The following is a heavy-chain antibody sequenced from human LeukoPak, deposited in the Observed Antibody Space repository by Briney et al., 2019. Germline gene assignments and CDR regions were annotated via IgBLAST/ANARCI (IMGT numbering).Heavy chain of an antibody. Sequence: SVNVSCKASGGTFSSYAISWVRQAPGQGLEWMGGIIPIFGTANYAQKFQGRVTITADESTSTAYMELSSLRSEDTAVYYCARPDEAYYYYGMDVWGQGTTVTVSS. CDR2: IIPIFGTA. V-gene: IGHV1-69*13. CDR1: GGTFSSYA. J-gene: IGHJ6*02. CDR3: ARPDEAYYYYGMDV.